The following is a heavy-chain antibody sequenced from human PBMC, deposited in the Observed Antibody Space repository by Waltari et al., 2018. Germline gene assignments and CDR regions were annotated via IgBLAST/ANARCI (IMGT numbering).Heavy chain of an antibody. Sequence: EVQLVESGGGLVQPGGSLRLSCAASGFTFSSYWMSWVRQAPGKGLEWVANIKQDGSEKYYVDSVKGRFTISRDNAKNSLYLQMNSLRAEDTAVYYCARGNSAAAGPRGDYWGQGTLVTVSS. V-gene: IGHV3-7*01. D-gene: IGHD6-13*01. J-gene: IGHJ4*02. CDR1: GFTFSSYW. CDR3: ARGNSAAAGPRGDY. CDR2: IKQDGSEK.